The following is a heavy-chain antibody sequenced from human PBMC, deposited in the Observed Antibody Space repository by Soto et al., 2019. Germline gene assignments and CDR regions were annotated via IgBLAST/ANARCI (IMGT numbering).Heavy chain of an antibody. CDR2: VSQDGGNT. J-gene: IGHJ4*02. V-gene: IGHV3-30*18. CDR3: AKGGRQWLVTSDFNY. Sequence: ESGGGVVQPGRSLRLSCAASGFTFSDYAMHWVRQAPGKGLEWVEVVSQDGGNTHYADSVKGRFTISRDSSKNTVSLEMTSLRAEDTAVYYCAKGGRQWLVTSDFNYWGQGALVTVSS. CDR1: GFTFSDYA. D-gene: IGHD6-19*01.